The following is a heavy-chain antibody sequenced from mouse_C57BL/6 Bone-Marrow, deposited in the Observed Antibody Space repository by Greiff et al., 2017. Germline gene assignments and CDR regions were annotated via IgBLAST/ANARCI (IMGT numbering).Heavy chain of an antibody. V-gene: IGHV1-52*01. D-gene: IGHD4-1*01. J-gene: IGHJ2*01. CDR2: IDPSDSET. CDR3: ASGTYFDY. CDR1: GYTFTSYW. Sequence: QVQLQQPGAELVRPGSSVKLSCKASGYTFTSYWLHWVKQRPIQGLEWIGNIDPSDSETHYNQKVKDKATLTVDKSSSTAYMQLRSLTSEDSAVYYCASGTYFDYWGQGTTRTVSS.